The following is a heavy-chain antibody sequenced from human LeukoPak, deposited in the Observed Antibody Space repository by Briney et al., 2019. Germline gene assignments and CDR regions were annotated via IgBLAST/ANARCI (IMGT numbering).Heavy chain of an antibody. CDR2: VYPGDSDT. D-gene: IGHD6-19*01. Sequence: GESLKISCKGSGYSFSDYWIAWVRQMPGKGLEWMGIVYPGDSDTTYSPSLQGQVTFSADKSIKTAYLQWTALRASDTAMYYCAKYDSSGHIDYWGQATLVTVSS. V-gene: IGHV5-51*01. CDR3: AKYDSSGHIDY. J-gene: IGHJ4*02. CDR1: GYSFSDYW.